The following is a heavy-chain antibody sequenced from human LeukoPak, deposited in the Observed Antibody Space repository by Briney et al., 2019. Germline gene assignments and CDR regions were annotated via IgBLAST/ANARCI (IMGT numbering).Heavy chain of an antibody. CDR3: ARSGSSVSPGRY. J-gene: IGHJ4*02. Sequence: SETLSLTCTVSGGSISSSSYSWGWIRQPPGKGLEWIGSIYYSGSTYYNPSLKSRVTISVDTSKNQFSLKLSSVTAADTAVYYCARSGSSVSPGRYWGQGTLVTVSS. V-gene: IGHV4-39*01. CDR2: IYYSGST. CDR1: GGSISSSSYS. D-gene: IGHD1-26*01.